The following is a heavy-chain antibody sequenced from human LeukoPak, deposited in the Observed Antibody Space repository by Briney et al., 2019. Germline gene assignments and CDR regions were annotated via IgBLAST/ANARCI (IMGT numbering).Heavy chain of an antibody. J-gene: IGHJ3*02. CDR3: ARVQVVVAATRAFDI. Sequence: SVKVSCKASGGTFSSYAISWVRLAPGQGLEWMGGIIPIFGTANYAQKFQGRVTITADKSTSTAYMELSSPRSEDTAVYYCARVQVVVAATRAFDIWGQGTMVTVSS. V-gene: IGHV1-69*06. D-gene: IGHD2-15*01. CDR1: GGTFSSYA. CDR2: IIPIFGTA.